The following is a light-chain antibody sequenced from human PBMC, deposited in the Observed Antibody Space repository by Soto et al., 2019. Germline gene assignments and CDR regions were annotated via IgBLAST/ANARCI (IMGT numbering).Light chain of an antibody. CDR2: DAY. Sequence: EVVLTLSPDTLSLSPGETATLSCRASQSVDRYVAWYQQKLGQAPRLLIYDAYTRATGVAARFTGSRSATAFSLTIPSLEPEDWAGYYCQQRVKWPSTFGMGTKVA. CDR3: QQRVKWPST. J-gene: IGKJ2*02. CDR1: QSVDRY. V-gene: IGKV3-11*01.